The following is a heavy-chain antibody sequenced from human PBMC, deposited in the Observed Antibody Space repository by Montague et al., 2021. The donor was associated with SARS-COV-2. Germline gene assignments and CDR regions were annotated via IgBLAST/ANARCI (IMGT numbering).Heavy chain of an antibody. Sequence: CAISGDSVSSNSAAWDWIRQSPSRGLEWLGRTYYRSKWYNDYAVSVKSRITINPDTSKSQFSLQLNSVTPEDTAVYYCASGRMVPYSSSWTTLYYYYGMDVWGQGTTVTVSS. D-gene: IGHD6-13*01. CDR3: ASGRMVPYSSSWTTLYYYYGMDV. CDR2: TYYRSKWYN. J-gene: IGHJ6*02. CDR1: GDSVSSNSAA. V-gene: IGHV6-1*01.